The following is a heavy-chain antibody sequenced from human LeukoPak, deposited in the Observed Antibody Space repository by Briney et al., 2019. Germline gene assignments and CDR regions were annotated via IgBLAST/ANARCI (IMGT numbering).Heavy chain of an antibody. CDR3: ARDPAGTSYYDFWSGYYFDY. CDR2: ISSSSSYI. J-gene: IGHJ4*02. V-gene: IGHV3-21*01. Sequence: GGSLRLSCAASGFTFSNDNINWVRQAPGKGLEWVSSISSSSSYIYYADSVKGRFTISRDNAKNSLYLQMNSLRAEDTAVYYCARDPAGTSYYDFWSGYYFDYWGQGTLVTVSS. D-gene: IGHD3-3*01. CDR1: GFTFSNDN.